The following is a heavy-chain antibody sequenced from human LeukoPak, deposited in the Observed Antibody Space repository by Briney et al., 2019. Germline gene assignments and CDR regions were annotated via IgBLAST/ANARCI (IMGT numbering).Heavy chain of an antibody. V-gene: IGHV3-23*01. D-gene: IGHD6-6*01. CDR1: GFTVSSNY. Sequence: PGGSLRLSCAASGFTVSSNYMSWVRQAPGKGLEWVSAISGSGGSTYYADSVKGRFTISRDNSKNTLYLQMNSLRAEDTAVYYCVRALCSSSSSPDYWGQGTLVTVSS. J-gene: IGHJ4*02. CDR3: VRALCSSSSSPDY. CDR2: ISGSGGST.